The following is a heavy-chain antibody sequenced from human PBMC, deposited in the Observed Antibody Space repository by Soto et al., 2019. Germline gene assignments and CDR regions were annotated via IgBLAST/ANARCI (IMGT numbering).Heavy chain of an antibody. CDR1: GFTFSDYY. J-gene: IGHJ6*02. CDR3: ARVRGDFWSGYYYGMDV. V-gene: IGHV3-11*06. CDR2: ISSSSSYT. Sequence: GGSLRLSCAASGFTFSDYYMSWIRQAPGKGLEWVSYISSSSSYTNYADSVKGRFTISRDNAKNSLYLQMNSLRAEDTAVYYCARVRGDFWSGYYYGMDVWGQGTTVTVSS. D-gene: IGHD3-3*01.